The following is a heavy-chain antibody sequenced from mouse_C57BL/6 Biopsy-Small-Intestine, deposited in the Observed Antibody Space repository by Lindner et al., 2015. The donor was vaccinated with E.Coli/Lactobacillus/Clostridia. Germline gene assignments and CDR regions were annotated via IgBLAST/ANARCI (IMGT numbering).Heavy chain of an antibody. CDR2: MKSDSGNT. D-gene: IGHD3-3*01. CDR1: GYTFTSYD. Sequence: SVKVSCKASGYTFTSYDINWVRQAPGQGLEWMGWMKSDSGNTGYAQKFQGRVTMTRNTSISTAYMELSSLTSDDTAVYYCARPYSGASRDLDYWGQGTLVTVSS. J-gene: IGHJ4*01. V-gene: IGHV1-84*02. CDR3: ARPYSGASRDLDY.